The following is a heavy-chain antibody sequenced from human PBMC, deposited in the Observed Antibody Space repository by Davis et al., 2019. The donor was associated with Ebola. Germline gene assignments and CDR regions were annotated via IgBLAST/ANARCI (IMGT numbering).Heavy chain of an antibody. CDR1: GGSISNYY. V-gene: IGHV4-59*01. CDR3: ARTPQYSNYGAYFDY. Sequence: GSLRLSCTVSGGSISNYYWSWIRQPPGKGLEWIGNIYYSGATNYNPSLRSRVTISGDTSKNQFSLKLTSVTAADTAMYYCARTPQYSNYGAYFDYWGQGTLVTVSS. J-gene: IGHJ4*02. D-gene: IGHD4-11*01. CDR2: IYYSGAT.